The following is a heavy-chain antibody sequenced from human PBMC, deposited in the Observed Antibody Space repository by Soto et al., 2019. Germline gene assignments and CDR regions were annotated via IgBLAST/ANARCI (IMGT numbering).Heavy chain of an antibody. Sequence: SETLSLTCTVSGDSVTRSNWWSWVRQSPGKGLEWIGEIYHSGNTKYNPSLKSRITMSVDKAKNQFSLKMTSVTAADTAVYYCATSGWNEDFYYYYGMDVWGQGTTVTVSS. J-gene: IGHJ6*02. CDR1: GDSVTRSNW. CDR3: ATSGWNEDFYYYYGMDV. D-gene: IGHD6-19*01. V-gene: IGHV4-4*02. CDR2: IYHSGNT.